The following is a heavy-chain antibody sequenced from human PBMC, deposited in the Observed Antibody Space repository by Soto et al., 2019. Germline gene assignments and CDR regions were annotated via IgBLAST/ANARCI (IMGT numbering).Heavy chain of an antibody. V-gene: IGHV3-33*01. CDR1: GFTFSSYG. Sequence: QVQLVESGGGVVQPGRSLRLSCAASGFTFSSYGMHCVRQAPGKWLEWVAVIWFDGSDKYYADSVKGRFTISRDNSKNTLYLQMNSLRAEDTAVYHCARELGVGYFDYWGQGTLFTVSS. J-gene: IGHJ4*02. CDR2: IWFDGSDK. D-gene: IGHD2-8*02. CDR3: ARELGVGYFDY.